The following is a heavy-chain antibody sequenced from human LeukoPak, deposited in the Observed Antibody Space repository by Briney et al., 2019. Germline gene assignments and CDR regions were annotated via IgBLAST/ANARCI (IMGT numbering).Heavy chain of an antibody. V-gene: IGHV4-39*07. CDR3: ARAYYGSGSYWDYYYYYMDV. CDR1: GGSISSSSYY. J-gene: IGHJ6*03. Sequence: SETLSLTCTVSGGSISSSSYYWGWIRQPPGKGLEWIGSIYYSGSTYYNPSLKSRVTISVDTSKNQFSLKLSSVTAADMAVYYCARAYYGSGSYWDYYYYYMDVWGKGTTVTISS. D-gene: IGHD3-10*01. CDR2: IYYSGST.